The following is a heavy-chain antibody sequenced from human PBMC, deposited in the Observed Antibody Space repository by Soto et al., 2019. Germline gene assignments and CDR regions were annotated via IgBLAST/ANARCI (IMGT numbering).Heavy chain of an antibody. CDR3: AKDRSSGTSFDS. CDR2: ITGSGSGT. Sequence: GGSLRLSCAASGFTFSGYAMSWVRQAPGKGLEWVSEITGSGSGTYYTDSVKGRFTISRDNSKNTLYLQMNSLRVEDTAVYYCAKDRSSGTSFDSWGQGTLVTVSS. V-gene: IGHV3-23*01. D-gene: IGHD3-22*01. CDR1: GFTFSGYA. J-gene: IGHJ4*01.